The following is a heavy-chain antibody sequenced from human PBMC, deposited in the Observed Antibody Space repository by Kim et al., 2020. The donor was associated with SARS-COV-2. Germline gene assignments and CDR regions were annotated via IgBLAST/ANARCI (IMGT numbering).Heavy chain of an antibody. J-gene: IGHJ6*02. D-gene: IGHD1-26*01. CDR3: ARGLMGVRELPLLGPYYYYYYGMDV. Sequence: GGSLRLSCAASGFTFSSYWMHWVRQAPGKGLVWVSRINSDGSSTSYADSVKGRFTISRDNAKNTLYLQMNSLRAEDTAVYYCARGLMGVRELPLLGPYYYYYYGMDVWGQGTTVTVSS. V-gene: IGHV3-74*01. CDR1: GFTFSSYW. CDR2: INSDGSST.